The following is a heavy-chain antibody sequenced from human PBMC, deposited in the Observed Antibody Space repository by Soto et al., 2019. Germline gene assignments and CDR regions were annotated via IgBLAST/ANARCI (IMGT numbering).Heavy chain of an antibody. J-gene: IGHJ6*02. CDR2: ISSSSSYT. CDR1: GFTFSDYY. D-gene: IGHD2-2*01. CDR3: ARDSAYCSSTSCYVYYYYYYGMDV. V-gene: IGHV3-11*06. Sequence: KPGGSLRLSCAASGFTFSDYYMSWIRQAPGKGLEWVSYISSSSSYTNYADSVKGRFTISRDNAKNSLYLQMNSLRAEDTAVYYCARDSAYCSSTSCYVYYYYYYGMDVWGQGTTVTVSS.